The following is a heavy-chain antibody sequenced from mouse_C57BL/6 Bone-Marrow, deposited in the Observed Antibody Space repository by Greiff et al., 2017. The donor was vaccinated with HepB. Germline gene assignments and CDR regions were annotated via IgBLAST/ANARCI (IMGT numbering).Heavy chain of an antibody. D-gene: IGHD1-1*01. Sequence: VKLVESGPGLVAPSQSLSITCTVSGFSLTSYGVDWVRQPPGKGLEWLGVIWGGGSTNYNSALMSRLSISKDNSKSQVFLKRNSLQTDDTAMYYCALRGVYCGSSYRFAYWGQGTLVTVSA. CDR3: ALRGVYCGSSYRFAY. CDR2: IWGGGST. J-gene: IGHJ3*01. V-gene: IGHV2-9*01. CDR1: GFSLTSYG.